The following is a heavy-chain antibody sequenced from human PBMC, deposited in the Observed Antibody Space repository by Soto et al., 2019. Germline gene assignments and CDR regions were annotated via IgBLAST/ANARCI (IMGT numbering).Heavy chain of an antibody. V-gene: IGHV1-18*01. J-gene: IGHJ4*02. D-gene: IGHD3-16*02. Sequence: GASVKVSCKASGYSFTSYGISWVRQAPGQGLEWMGWVSGYDADTIYVQKFQGRVTMTTDTSTSTAHMELRSLRYDDTAVYYCARAPRIVTAASGIRDSDSWGQGTQVTVSS. CDR3: ARAPRIVTAASGIRDSDS. CDR2: VSGYDADT. CDR1: GYSFTSYG.